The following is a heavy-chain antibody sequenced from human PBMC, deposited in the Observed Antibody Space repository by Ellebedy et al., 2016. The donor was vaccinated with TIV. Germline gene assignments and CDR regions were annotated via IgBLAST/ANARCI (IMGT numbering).Heavy chain of an antibody. V-gene: IGHV1-3*01. CDR1: GYTFITYG. D-gene: IGHD2-8*02. CDR3: ARDGWETGASKTFDY. J-gene: IGHJ4*02. CDR2: VDGDNVNT. Sequence: AASVKVSCKASGYTFITYGIYWVRQAPGQRPEWMGWVDGDNVNTKYSQNLQGRVTITRDTSASTVYMELSSLKSEDTAVYYCARDGWETGASKTFDYWGQGTLVTVSS.